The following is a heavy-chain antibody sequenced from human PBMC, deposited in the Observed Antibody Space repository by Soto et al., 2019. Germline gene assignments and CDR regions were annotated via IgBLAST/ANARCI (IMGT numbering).Heavy chain of an antibody. CDR2: IIPILGIA. CDR3: ARDESTGYSSGWYGYFDY. CDR1: GGTFSSYT. V-gene: IGHV1-69*04. J-gene: IGHJ4*02. D-gene: IGHD6-19*01. Sequence: SVKVSCKASGGTFSSYTISWVRQAPGQGLEWMGRIIPILGIANYAQKFQGRVTITADESTSTAYMELSSLRSEDTAVYYCARDESTGYSSGWYGYFDYWGQGTLVTVSS.